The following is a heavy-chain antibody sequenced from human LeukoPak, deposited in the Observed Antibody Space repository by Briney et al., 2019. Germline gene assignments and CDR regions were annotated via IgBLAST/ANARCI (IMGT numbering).Heavy chain of an antibody. CDR2: INHSGST. J-gene: IGHJ4*02. Sequence: SETLSLTCAVYGGSFSGYYWSGIRQPPGKGLEWIGEINHSGSTNYNPSLKSRVTISVDTSKNQFSLKLSSVTAADTAVYYCAREDYGDYPPFDYWGQGTLVTVSS. CDR3: AREDYGDYPPFDY. V-gene: IGHV4-34*01. CDR1: GGSFSGYY. D-gene: IGHD4-17*01.